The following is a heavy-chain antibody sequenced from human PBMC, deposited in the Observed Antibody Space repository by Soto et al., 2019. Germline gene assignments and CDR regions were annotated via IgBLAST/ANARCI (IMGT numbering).Heavy chain of an antibody. CDR2: VYSDGST. V-gene: IGHV4-39*01. Sequence: QVQLHESGPGLVKPSETLSLTCLVSGGSISGSTYYWGWIRQPPGKGLESIGSVYSDGSTYYNPSLKSRVTISVDTSMNQFSLRLSSVTAADTALYYCARGGISRIYQLPPFDPWGQGTLVTVSS. CDR3: ARGGISRIYQLPPFDP. CDR1: GGSISGSTYY. D-gene: IGHD2-2*01. J-gene: IGHJ5*02.